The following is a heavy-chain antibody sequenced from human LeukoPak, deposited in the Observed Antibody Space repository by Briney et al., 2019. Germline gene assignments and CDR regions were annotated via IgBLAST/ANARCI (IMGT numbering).Heavy chain of an antibody. Sequence: GGSLRLSCAASGFTFSSYGMHWVRQAPGKGLEWVAFIRYDGSNKYYADSVKGRFTISRDNSKNTLYLQMNSLRAEDTAVYYCAKDHPPYCSGGSCPMDYWGQGTLVTVSS. CDR1: GFTFSSYG. V-gene: IGHV3-30*02. CDR2: IRYDGSNK. D-gene: IGHD2-15*01. J-gene: IGHJ4*02. CDR3: AKDHPPYCSGGSCPMDY.